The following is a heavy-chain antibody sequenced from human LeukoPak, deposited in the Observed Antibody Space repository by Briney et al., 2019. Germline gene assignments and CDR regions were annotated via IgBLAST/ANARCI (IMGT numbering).Heavy chain of an antibody. D-gene: IGHD3/OR15-3a*01. V-gene: IGHV1-8*01. Sequence: ASVKVSCKASGYTFTSYDINWVRQATGQGLEWMGWMNPNSGNTGYAQKFQGRVTMTRNTSISTVYMELSSLRSEDTAVYYCASAPNVDDAFDIWGQGTMVTVTS. CDR3: ASAPNVDDAFDI. CDR2: MNPNSGNT. J-gene: IGHJ3*02. CDR1: GYTFTSYD.